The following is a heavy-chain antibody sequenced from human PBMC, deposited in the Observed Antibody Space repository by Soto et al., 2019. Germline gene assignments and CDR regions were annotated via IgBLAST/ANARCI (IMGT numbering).Heavy chain of an antibody. Sequence: QVQVVQSGDEVKKPGASVKVSCKASGYTFTNYGFSWVRQAPGQGLEWMGWISGYNGNTKYAEKFQGRVTMTTDTSTSTAHMELRSLRSDDTAVYYCAREGQALHYYYGMDVWGQGTAVTVSS. V-gene: IGHV1-18*01. CDR2: ISGYNGNT. J-gene: IGHJ6*02. CDR1: GYTFTNYG. CDR3: AREGQALHYYYGMDV.